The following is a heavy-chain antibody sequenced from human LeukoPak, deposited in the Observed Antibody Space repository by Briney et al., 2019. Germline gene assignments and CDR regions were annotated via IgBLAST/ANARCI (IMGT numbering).Heavy chain of an antibody. CDR3: AKLAKYFYGSETYYFFEH. CDR1: GFRFTSYS. CDR2: ISRSSSTK. D-gene: IGHD3-10*01. J-gene: IGHJ4*02. V-gene: IGHV3-48*04. Sequence: GGSLRLSCAASGFRFTSYSMNWVRQAPGKGLEWVAFISRSSSTKYFADSVKGRFTISRDNAKNSLYLQMNSLRVEDTAVYYCAKLAKYFYGSETYYFFEHWGQGTPVTASS.